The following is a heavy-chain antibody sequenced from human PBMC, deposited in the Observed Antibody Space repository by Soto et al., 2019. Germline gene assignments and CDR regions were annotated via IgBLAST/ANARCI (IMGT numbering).Heavy chain of an antibody. CDR1: GGSISSYY. CDR3: ARDRGAFYGSGSHDVYYYYGMDV. CDR2: IYYSGST. Sequence: TSETLSLTCPVSGGSISSYYWSWIRQPPGKGLEWIGYIYYSGSTNYNPSLKSRVTISVDTSKNQFSLKLSSVTAADTAVYYCARDRGAFYGSGSHDVYYYYGMDVWGQGTTVTVSS. D-gene: IGHD3-10*01. J-gene: IGHJ6*02. V-gene: IGHV4-59*01.